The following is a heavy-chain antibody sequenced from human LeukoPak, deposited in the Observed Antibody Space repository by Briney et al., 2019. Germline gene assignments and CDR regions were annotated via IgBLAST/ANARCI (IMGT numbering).Heavy chain of an antibody. CDR2: IIPIFGTA. V-gene: IGHV1-69*05. CDR3: ARDPSGYSYGVYFNY. D-gene: IGHD5-18*01. CDR1: GYTFTGYY. Sequence: SVKVSCKASGYTFTGYYMHWVRQAPGQGLEWMGGIIPIFGTANYAQKFQGRVTITTDESTSTAYMELSSLRSEDTAVYYCARDPSGYSYGVYFNYWGQGTLVTVSS. J-gene: IGHJ4*02.